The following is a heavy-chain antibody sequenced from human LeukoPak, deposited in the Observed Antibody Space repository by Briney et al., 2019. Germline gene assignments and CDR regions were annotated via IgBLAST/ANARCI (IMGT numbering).Heavy chain of an antibody. CDR2: INHSGST. D-gene: IGHD3-10*01. CDR3: ARWVYGSGRNWFDP. J-gene: IGHJ5*02. V-gene: IGHV4-34*01. Sequence: SETLSLTCAVYGGSFSGYYWSWIRQPPGKGLEWIGEINHSGSTNYNPSLKSRVTISVDTSKNQFSLKLSSVTAADTAVYYCARWVYGSGRNWFDPWGQGTLITVSS. CDR1: GGSFSGYY.